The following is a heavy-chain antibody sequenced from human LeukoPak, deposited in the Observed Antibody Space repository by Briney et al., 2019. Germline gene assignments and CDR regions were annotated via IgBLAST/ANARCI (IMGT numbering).Heavy chain of an antibody. Sequence: GGSLRLSCAASGFTFSDYYMSWIRQAPGKGLEWVSYISSSGSTIYYADSVKGRFTISRDNAKNSLYLQMNSLRAGDTAVYYCARDRYDILTGYLPDAFDIWGQGTMVTVSS. CDR2: ISSSGSTI. J-gene: IGHJ3*02. V-gene: IGHV3-11*04. CDR3: ARDRYDILTGYLPDAFDI. D-gene: IGHD3-9*01. CDR1: GFTFSDYY.